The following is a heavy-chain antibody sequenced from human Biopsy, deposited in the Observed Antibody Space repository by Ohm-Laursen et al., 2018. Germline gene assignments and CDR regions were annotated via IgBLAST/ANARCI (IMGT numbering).Heavy chain of an antibody. Sequence: PGTLSLTCTVSGGSISDDYWNWIRQPPGKGLQVIGYISSGGRASYNPSLKSRVTMSVNTSKKQFSLRLSSVTAADTAVYYCASAGYNPDWNFDLWGRGTRVTVSS. CDR2: ISSGGRA. V-gene: IGHV4-59*12. D-gene: IGHD5-24*01. J-gene: IGHJ2*01. CDR3: ASAGYNPDWNFDL. CDR1: GGSISDDY.